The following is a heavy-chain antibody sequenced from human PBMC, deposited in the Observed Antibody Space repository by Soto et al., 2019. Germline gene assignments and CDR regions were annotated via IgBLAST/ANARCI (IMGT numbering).Heavy chain of an antibody. CDR3: ARDNPFYCSSTSCPDYYYYGMDV. Sequence: AGSVKVYCKTYGYTFTSYGISLVRQAPGQGLEWIAWISAYNGNTNYAQKLQGRVTMTTDTSTSTAYMELRSLRSDETAVYYCARDNPFYCSSTSCPDYYYYGMDVWGQGTTVTVSS. V-gene: IGHV1-18*01. CDR2: ISAYNGNT. J-gene: IGHJ6*02. CDR1: GYTFTSYG. D-gene: IGHD2-2*01.